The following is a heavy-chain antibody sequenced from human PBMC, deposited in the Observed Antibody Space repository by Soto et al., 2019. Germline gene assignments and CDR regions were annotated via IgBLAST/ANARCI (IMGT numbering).Heavy chain of an antibody. CDR1: GGSTSSSSYY. CDR3: ARRIVATETFDY. D-gene: IGHD5-12*01. Sequence: PSETLSLTCTVSGGSTSSSSYYWGWIRQPPGKGLEWIGEINHTGSTNYRPSLKSRVSISVDTSKNQFSLKLSSVTAADTAVYYCARRIVATETFDYWGQGTLVTVSS. V-gene: IGHV4-39*07. J-gene: IGHJ4*02. CDR2: INHTGST.